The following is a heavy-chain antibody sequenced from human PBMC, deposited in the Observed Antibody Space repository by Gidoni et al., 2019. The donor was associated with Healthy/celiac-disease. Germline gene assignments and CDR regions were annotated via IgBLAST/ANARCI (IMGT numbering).Heavy chain of an antibody. V-gene: IGHV3-33*01. Sequence: AVIWYDGSNKYYADSVKGRFTISRDNSKNTLYLQMNSLRAEETAVYYCARDLSYDSSGFDYWGQGTLVTVSS. CDR2: IWYDGSNK. D-gene: IGHD3-22*01. J-gene: IGHJ4*02. CDR3: ARDLSYDSSGFDY.